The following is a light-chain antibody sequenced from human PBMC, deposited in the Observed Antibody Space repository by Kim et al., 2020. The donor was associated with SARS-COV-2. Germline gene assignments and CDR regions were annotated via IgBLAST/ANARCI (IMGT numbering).Light chain of an antibody. CDR1: QSIATY. CDR2: DAS. Sequence: VSPGGRATLACRASQSIATYLAWYQQRPGQAPRLLIYDASNRATGTPARISGSGSGTDFTLTISSLEPEDFAVYYCQQRSNWPLTFGGGTKVDIK. J-gene: IGKJ4*01. CDR3: QQRSNWPLT. V-gene: IGKV3-11*01.